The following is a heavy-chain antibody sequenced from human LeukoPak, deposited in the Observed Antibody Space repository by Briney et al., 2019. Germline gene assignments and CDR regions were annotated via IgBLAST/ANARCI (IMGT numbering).Heavy chain of an antibody. V-gene: IGHV3-21*01. CDR1: GFTFSTYA. Sequence: GGSLRLSCAASGFTFSTYAMNWVRQPPGKGLEWVSSISSSSSYIYYADSVKGRFTISRDNAKNSLYLQMNSLRAEDTAVYYCARDEPDCSSTSCPYYYYYGMDVWGQGTTVTVSS. J-gene: IGHJ6*02. D-gene: IGHD2-2*01. CDR3: ARDEPDCSSTSCPYYYYYGMDV. CDR2: ISSSSSYI.